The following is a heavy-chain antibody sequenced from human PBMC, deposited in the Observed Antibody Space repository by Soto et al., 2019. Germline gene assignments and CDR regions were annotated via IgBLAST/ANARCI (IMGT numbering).Heavy chain of an antibody. CDR3: AREGYYDFWSGPSFDY. V-gene: IGHV4-31*03. CDR2: IYYSGST. D-gene: IGHD3-3*01. J-gene: IGHJ4*02. CDR1: GGSISSGGYY. Sequence: SETLSLTCTVSGGSISSGGYYWSWIRQHPGKGLEWIGYIYYSGSTYYNPSLKSRVTISVDTSKNQFSLKLSSVTAADTAVYYCAREGYYDFWSGPSFDYWGQGTLVTVSS.